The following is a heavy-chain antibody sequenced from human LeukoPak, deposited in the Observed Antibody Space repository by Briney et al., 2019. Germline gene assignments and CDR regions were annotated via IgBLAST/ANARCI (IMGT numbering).Heavy chain of an antibody. V-gene: IGHV3-30*02. CDR3: AKEGRPLGTYYYDSSGYYPGYFDH. Sequence: GGSVTLSCAASGFTFSSYGMHWVRQAPGKGLEWVAFIRYDGSNKYYADSVKGRFTISRDNSKNTLFLQMNSLRAEDTAVYYCAKEGRPLGTYYYDSSGYYPGYFDHWGQGPLVSVSS. CDR2: IRYDGSNK. CDR1: GFTFSSYG. J-gene: IGHJ4*02. D-gene: IGHD3-22*01.